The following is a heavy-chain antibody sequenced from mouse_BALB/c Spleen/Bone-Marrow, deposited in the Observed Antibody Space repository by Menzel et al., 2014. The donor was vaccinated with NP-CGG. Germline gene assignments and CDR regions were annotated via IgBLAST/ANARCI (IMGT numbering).Heavy chain of an antibody. Sequence: LQQSGSELVRPGASVKLSCKASGYTFTAYWIHWVKQRHGQGLEWIGNIYPGSGNTNYGEKFKTKGTLTVDTSSSTAYMHLSSLTSEDSAVYYCTRWNGHYEGFAYWGQGTLVTVSA. J-gene: IGHJ3*01. CDR3: TRWNGHYEGFAY. D-gene: IGHD2-1*01. CDR1: GYTFTAYW. CDR2: IYPGSGNT. V-gene: IGHV1S22*01.